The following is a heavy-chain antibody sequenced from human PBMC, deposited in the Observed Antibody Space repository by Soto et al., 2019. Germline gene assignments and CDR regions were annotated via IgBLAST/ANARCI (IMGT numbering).Heavy chain of an antibody. CDR2: INHSGST. CDR1: GGSFSGYY. D-gene: IGHD6-19*01. CDR3: ARGEVAVAAHYGMDV. V-gene: IGHV4-34*01. Sequence: SETLSLTCAVYGGSFSGYYWSWIRQPPGKGLEWIGEINHSGSTNYNPSLKSRVTISVDTSKNQFSLKLSSVTAADTAVYYCARGEVAVAAHYGMDVWGQGTTVTVSS. J-gene: IGHJ6*02.